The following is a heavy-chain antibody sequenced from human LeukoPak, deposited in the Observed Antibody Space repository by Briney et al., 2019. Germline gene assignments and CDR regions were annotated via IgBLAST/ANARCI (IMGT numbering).Heavy chain of an antibody. CDR2: SNSDGSST. Sequence: GGSLRLFCAASGFTFRSYWMHWVRQAPGKGLVWVSRSNSDGSSTTYADSVKGRFTVSRDNAKNTLYLQMNSLRAEDTAVYYCAREDFNDYYFDYWGQRTLVTVSS. CDR1: GFTFRSYW. V-gene: IGHV3-74*01. D-gene: IGHD2-21*02. J-gene: IGHJ4*02. CDR3: AREDFNDYYFDY.